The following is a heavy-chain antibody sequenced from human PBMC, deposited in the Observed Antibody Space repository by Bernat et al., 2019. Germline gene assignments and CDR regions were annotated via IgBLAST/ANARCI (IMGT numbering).Heavy chain of an antibody. CDR1: GFTFINYA. CDR3: AKRGSSESSSHFDY. Sequence: EVQVLESGGGLRQPGGSLRLSCAASGFTFINYAMSWVRQAPGKGLDWVSTISGSGDRTYHTGSVKGRFTISRDNSKNTLYLQMNSLRAEDTAVYYCAKRGSSESSSHFDYWGQGALVTVSS. J-gene: IGHJ4*02. CDR2: ISGSGDRT. V-gene: IGHV3-23*01. D-gene: IGHD1-26*01.